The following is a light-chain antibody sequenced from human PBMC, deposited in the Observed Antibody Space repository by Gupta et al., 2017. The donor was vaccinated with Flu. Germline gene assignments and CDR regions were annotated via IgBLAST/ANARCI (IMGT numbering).Light chain of an antibody. J-gene: IGLJ2*01. CDR1: SSDVGGYKF. CDR2: DVS. Sequence: QSALIQPASVSGSPGQSITVSCTGTSSDVGGYKFVSWYQHHPGKALKLMIYDVSNRPSGVPNRFSGSKSGNTASLTISGLQAEDEADYYCSSKSSSGVIFGGGTRLTVL. V-gene: IGLV2-14*03. CDR3: SSKSSSGVI.